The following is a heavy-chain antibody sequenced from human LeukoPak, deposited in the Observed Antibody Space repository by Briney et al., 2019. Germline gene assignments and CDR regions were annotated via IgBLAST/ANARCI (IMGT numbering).Heavy chain of an antibody. CDR1: GFTFSSYA. J-gene: IGHJ4*02. CDR3: ARDRYSYGLNLIDY. CDR2: ISYDGSNK. Sequence: QAGGSLRLSCAASGFTFSSYAMHWVRQAPGKGLEWVAVISYDGSNKYYADSVKGRFTISRDNSKNTLYLQMNSLRAEDTAVYYCARDRYSYGLNLIDYWGQGTLVTVSS. V-gene: IGHV3-30-3*01. D-gene: IGHD5-18*01.